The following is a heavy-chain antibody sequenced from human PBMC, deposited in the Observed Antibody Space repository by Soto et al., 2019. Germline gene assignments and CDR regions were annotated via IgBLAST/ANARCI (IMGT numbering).Heavy chain of an antibody. CDR3: ARVTTETRGYFCYYMDV. Sequence: EVQLVESGGALVQPGGSLRLSCAASGFTVYSNYMSWVRQAPGKGLEWVSLIYSGGYTIYADSVKGRFTISRDSSKDTLDLQMNNLTAEDTAVYYCARVTTETRGYFCYYMDVWGKGTTFTVSS. CDR1: GFTVYSNY. J-gene: IGHJ6*03. CDR2: IYSGGYT. V-gene: IGHV3-66*01. D-gene: IGHD4-17*01.